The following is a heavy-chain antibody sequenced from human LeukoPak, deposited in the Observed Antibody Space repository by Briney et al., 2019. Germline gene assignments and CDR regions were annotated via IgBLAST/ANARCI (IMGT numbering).Heavy chain of an antibody. V-gene: IGHV1-2*06. Sequence: ASVNVSCKASGYTFTVYYMHWVRQAPGQGLEWMGRINPNSGGTNYAQKFQGRVTMTRDTSISTAYMELSRLRSDDTAVYYCARTSTGKRVDYWGQGTLVTVSS. CDR1: GYTFTVYY. J-gene: IGHJ4*02. CDR3: ARTSTGKRVDY. D-gene: IGHD2-2*01. CDR2: INPNSGGT.